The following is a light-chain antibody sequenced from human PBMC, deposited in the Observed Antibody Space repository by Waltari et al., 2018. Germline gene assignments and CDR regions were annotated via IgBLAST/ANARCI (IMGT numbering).Light chain of an antibody. CDR3: QHYDNWLYS. J-gene: IGKJ2*03. V-gene: IGKV3-15*01. Sequence: EIVMTQSPATLSVSPGERDTLFCRASQSVSSHLAWYQQKPGQAPRLLLFGASTRATGTPARFRGSGSGTEFTLTISSLQSEDFAVYYCQHYDNWLYSFGQGTKVEIK. CDR2: GAS. CDR1: QSVSSH.